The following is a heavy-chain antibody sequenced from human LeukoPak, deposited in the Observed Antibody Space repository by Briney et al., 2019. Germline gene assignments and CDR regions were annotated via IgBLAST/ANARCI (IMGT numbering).Heavy chain of an antibody. CDR3: ARHRYYYDSSGYYYPP. D-gene: IGHD3-22*01. CDR2: IYYSGST. V-gene: IGHV4-59*01. CDR1: GASISSYY. J-gene: IGHJ5*02. Sequence: SETLSLTCTVSGASISSYYWSWIRQPPGKGLEWIGYIYYSGSTNYNPSLKSRVTISVDTSKNQFSLRLSSVTAADTAVYYCARHRYYYDSSGYYYPPWGQGTLVTVSS.